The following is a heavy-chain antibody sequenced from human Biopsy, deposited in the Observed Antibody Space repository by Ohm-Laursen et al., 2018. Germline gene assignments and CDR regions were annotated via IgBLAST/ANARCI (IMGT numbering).Heavy chain of an antibody. V-gene: IGHV1-69*10. CDR2: IIPGFGLA. CDR3: ARGLPTDYGDYFSLDY. J-gene: IGHJ4*02. Sequence: SVKVSCKASGGTVSRYDISWVRQAPGQGLEWMGGIIPGFGLATYAQRLQGRVSITGDTSTNTAYMELSSLRSDDTAVYFCARGLPTDYGDYFSLDYWGQGTLVIVSS. CDR1: GGTVSRYD. D-gene: IGHD4-17*01.